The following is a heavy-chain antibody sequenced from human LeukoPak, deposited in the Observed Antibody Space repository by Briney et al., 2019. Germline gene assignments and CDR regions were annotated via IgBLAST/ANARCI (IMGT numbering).Heavy chain of an antibody. Sequence: GGSLRLSCAASGFTVSSNYMSWVRQAPRKGLEWVSVIYSGGSTYYADSVKGRFTISRDNSKNTLYLQMNSLRAEDTAVYYCARKRRDGYYFDYWGQGTLVTVSS. CDR1: GFTVSSNY. V-gene: IGHV3-53*01. CDR3: ARKRRDGYYFDY. J-gene: IGHJ4*02. CDR2: IYSGGST. D-gene: IGHD5-24*01.